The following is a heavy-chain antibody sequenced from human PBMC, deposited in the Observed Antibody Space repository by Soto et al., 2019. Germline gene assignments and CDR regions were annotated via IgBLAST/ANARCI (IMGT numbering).Heavy chain of an antibody. D-gene: IGHD1-26*01. CDR3: ASRDPGTSVDY. Sequence: XTLSLACAVSGGSFTSNEWGTWVLQPPGQGLEWIGEIYRTGSTNYNPSLNSLVTISLDKSENQFSLKVTSLTSADTAVYYCASRDPGTSVDYWGQGTLGTVSS. CDR2: IYRTGST. V-gene: IGHV4-4*02. J-gene: IGHJ4*02. CDR1: GGSFTSNEW.